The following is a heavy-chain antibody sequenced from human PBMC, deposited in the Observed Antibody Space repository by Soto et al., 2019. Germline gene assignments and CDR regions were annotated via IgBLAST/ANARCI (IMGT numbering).Heavy chain of an antibody. CDR3: AGENLYTNYTDY. CDR2: ISSGGSAI. D-gene: IGHD4-4*01. V-gene: IGHV3-48*03. Sequence: PGGSLRLSCAASGFTFTSYEMNWVRQAPGKGLEWVSHISSGGSAIFYADSVKGRFTISRDNAKNSVHLQMNSLRAEDTAVYYCAGENLYTNYTDYWGQGTLVTVSS. J-gene: IGHJ4*02. CDR1: GFTFTSYE.